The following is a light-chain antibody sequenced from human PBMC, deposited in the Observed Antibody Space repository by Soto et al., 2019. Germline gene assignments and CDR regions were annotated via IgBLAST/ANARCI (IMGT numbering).Light chain of an antibody. CDR2: GAS. Sequence: EIMMTQSPATLSVSPGERANPSFRANQNFNSNLAWYQQKPGQAPRLLIYGASTRATVIPARFSGSGSGTEFTLTISSLQSEDFAVYYCQHYNNFWAFGQGTKVDIK. V-gene: IGKV3-15*01. CDR1: QNFNSN. J-gene: IGKJ1*01. CDR3: QHYNNFWA.